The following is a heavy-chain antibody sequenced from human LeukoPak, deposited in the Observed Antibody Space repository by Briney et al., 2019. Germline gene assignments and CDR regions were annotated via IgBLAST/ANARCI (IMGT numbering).Heavy chain of an antibody. CDR3: ARTLRSTPVYFDY. V-gene: IGHV1-69*05. CDR2: IIPIFGTA. CDR1: GGTFSSYA. J-gene: IGHJ4*02. Sequence: SVKVSCKASGGTFSSYAISWVRQAPGQGLEWMGGIIPIFGTANYAQKFQGRVTITTDESTSTAYMELSSLRSEDTALYYCARTLRSTPVYFDYWGQGTLVTVSS. D-gene: IGHD4-17*01.